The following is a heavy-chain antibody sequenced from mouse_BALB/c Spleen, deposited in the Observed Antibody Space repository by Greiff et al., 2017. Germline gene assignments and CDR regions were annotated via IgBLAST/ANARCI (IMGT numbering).Heavy chain of an antibody. CDR3: ARSGGNFYAMDD. Sequence: QVQLQQSGPELVKPGASVRISCKASGYTFTSYYIHWVKQRPGQGLEWIGWIYPGNVNTKYNEKFKGKATLTADKSSSTAYMQLSSLTSEDSAVYFCARSGGNFYAMDDWGQGTSVTVSS. J-gene: IGHJ4*01. CDR1: GYTFTSYY. V-gene: IGHV1S56*01. D-gene: IGHD3-1*01. CDR2: IYPGNVNT.